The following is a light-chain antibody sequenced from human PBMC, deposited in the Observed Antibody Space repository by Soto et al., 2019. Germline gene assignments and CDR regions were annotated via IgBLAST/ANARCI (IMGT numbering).Light chain of an antibody. J-gene: IGKJ4*01. CDR3: QQYDNLLT. CDR1: QDISNY. V-gene: IGKV1-33*01. CDR2: DAS. Sequence: DIHLSQSPSSLSASVGYRFTITCQASQDISNYLNWYQQKPGKAPELLIYDASNLETGVPSRLSGSGSGTDFTFTISSLQPEDIATYYCQQYDNLLTFGGGTKVDIK.